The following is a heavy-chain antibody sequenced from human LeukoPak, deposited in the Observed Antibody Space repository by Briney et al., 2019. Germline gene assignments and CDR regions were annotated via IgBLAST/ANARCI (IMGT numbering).Heavy chain of an antibody. Sequence: SETLSLTCAVYGGSFSGYYWSWIRQPPGKGLEWIGYIYYSGSTNYNPSLKSRVAISVDTSKNQFSLKLSSVTAADTAVYYCARDSPHHVYYYGSDPAGWFDPWGQGTLVTVSS. CDR3: ARDSPHHVYYYGSDPAGWFDP. CDR2: IYYSGST. D-gene: IGHD3-10*01. V-gene: IGHV4-59*01. CDR1: GGSFSGYY. J-gene: IGHJ5*02.